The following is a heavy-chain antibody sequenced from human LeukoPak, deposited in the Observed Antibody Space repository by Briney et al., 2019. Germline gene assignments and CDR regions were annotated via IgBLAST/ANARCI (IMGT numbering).Heavy chain of an antibody. D-gene: IGHD1-26*01. CDR3: ARDPYSGTYGNTYYYYMDV. CDR1: GFTFSSYS. V-gene: IGHV3-21*01. Sequence: GGSLRLSCAASGFTFSSYSMNWVRQAPGKGLEWVSSISSSSSYIYYADSVKGRFTISRDNARNSLYLQMNSLRVEDTAVYYCARDPYSGTYGNTYYYYMDVWGKGTTVTISS. CDR2: ISSSSSYI. J-gene: IGHJ6*03.